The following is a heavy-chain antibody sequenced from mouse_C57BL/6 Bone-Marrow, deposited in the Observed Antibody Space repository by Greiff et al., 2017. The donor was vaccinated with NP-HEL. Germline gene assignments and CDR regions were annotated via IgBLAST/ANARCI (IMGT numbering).Heavy chain of an antibody. CDR2: ISDGGSYT. D-gene: IGHD2-4*01. CDR1: GFTFSSYA. J-gene: IGHJ3*01. V-gene: IGHV5-4*03. CDR3: ARHSMITTGPIAY. Sequence: DVKLVESGGGLVKPGGSLKLSCAASGFTFSSYAMSWVRQTPEKRLEWVATISDGGSYTYYPDNVKGRFTISRDNAKNNLYLQMSHLKSEDTAMYYCARHSMITTGPIAYWGQGTLVTVSA.